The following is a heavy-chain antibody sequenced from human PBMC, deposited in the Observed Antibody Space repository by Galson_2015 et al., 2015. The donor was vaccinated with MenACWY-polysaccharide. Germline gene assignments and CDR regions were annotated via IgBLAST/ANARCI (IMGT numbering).Heavy chain of an antibody. CDR3: GSRRNGWYGVGDY. CDR1: GGSISSTNYF. Sequence: ETLSLTCTVSGGSISSTNYFWGWIRQPPGKGLEWIGSVDYSGSTYYNPSLRSRVTVSAETSKNQFSLNLRSVTAADTAVYYCGSRRNGWYGVGDYWGQGTPVTVSS. CDR2: VDYSGST. D-gene: IGHD6-19*01. J-gene: IGHJ4*02. V-gene: IGHV4-39*01.